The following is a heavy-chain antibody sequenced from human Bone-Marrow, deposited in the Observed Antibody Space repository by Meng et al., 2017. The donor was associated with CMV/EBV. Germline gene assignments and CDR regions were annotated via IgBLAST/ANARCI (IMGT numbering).Heavy chain of an antibody. J-gene: IGHJ6*02. CDR2: ISSSSSYI. CDR3: AKDGWDIVVVPAALHYGMDV. D-gene: IGHD2-2*02. V-gene: IGHV3-21*04. CDR1: GFTFSSYS. Sequence: GSLRLSWAASGFTFSSYSMNCVRQAPGKGLEWVSSISSSSSYIYYADSVKGRFTISRDNSKNTLYLQMNSLRAEDTAVYYCAKDGWDIVVVPAALHYGMDVWGQGTTVTASS.